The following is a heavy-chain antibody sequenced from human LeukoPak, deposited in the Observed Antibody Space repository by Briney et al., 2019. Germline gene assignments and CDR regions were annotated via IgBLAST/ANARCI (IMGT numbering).Heavy chain of an antibody. Sequence: GGSLRLSCAASGFTFSSYAMSWVRQAPGKGLEWVSAISGSGGSTYYADSVKGRLTISRGNSKNTLYLQMNSLRAEDTAVYYCEWSGNDYYFDYWGQGTLVTVSS. D-gene: IGHD1-1*01. CDR2: ISGSGGST. V-gene: IGHV3-23*01. CDR3: EWSGNDYYFDY. J-gene: IGHJ4*02. CDR1: GFTFSSYA.